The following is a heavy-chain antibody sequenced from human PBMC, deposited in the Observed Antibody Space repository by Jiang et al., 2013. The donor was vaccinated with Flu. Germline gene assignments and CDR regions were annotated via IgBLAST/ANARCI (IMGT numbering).Heavy chain of an antibody. V-gene: IGHV1-69*06. D-gene: IGHD5-18*01. CDR2: IIPIFGTA. CDR3: ARGGYSYGYAFDI. CDR1: SSYA. Sequence: SSYAISWVRQAPGQGLEWMGGIIPIFGTANYAQKFQGRVTITADKYTSTAYMELSSLRSEDTAVYYCARGGYSYGYAFDIWGQGTMVTVSS. J-gene: IGHJ3*02.